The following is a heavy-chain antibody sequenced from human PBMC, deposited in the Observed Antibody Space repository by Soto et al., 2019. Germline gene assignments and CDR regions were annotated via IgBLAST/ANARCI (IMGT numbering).Heavy chain of an antibody. D-gene: IGHD3-22*01. V-gene: IGHV1-69*01. CDR3: ASVDYYDRSGPFDY. CDR1: GGTFSSYA. CDR2: IIPIFGTA. J-gene: IGHJ4*02. Sequence: QVQLVQSGAEVKKPGSSVKVSCKASGGTFSSYAISWVRQAPGQGLEWMGGIIPIFGTANYAQKFQGRVTITADEATSTAYMELSSLRSEDKAVYYCASVDYYDRSGPFDYWGQGTLVTVSS.